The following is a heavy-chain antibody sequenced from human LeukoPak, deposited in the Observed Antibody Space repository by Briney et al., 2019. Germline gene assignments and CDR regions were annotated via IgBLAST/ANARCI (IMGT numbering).Heavy chain of an antibody. Sequence: WASVKVSCKASGYIFTNFGISWVRQARGQGLEWMGWISPYSGNTNYAQMLQDRVTMTTDTSTSTAYMELRSLRSDDTAVYYCARESGRDFADWGQGTLVTVSS. CDR1: GYIFTNFG. D-gene: IGHD2-21*01. V-gene: IGHV1-18*01. J-gene: IGHJ4*02. CDR2: ISPYSGNT. CDR3: ARESGRDFAD.